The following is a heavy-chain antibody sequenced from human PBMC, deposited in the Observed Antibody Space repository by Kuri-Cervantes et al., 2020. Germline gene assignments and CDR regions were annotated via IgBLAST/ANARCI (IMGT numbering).Heavy chain of an antibody. Sequence: ESLKISCAVYGGSFSGYYWGWIRQPPGKELGWIGSIYYSGSTYYNPSLKSRVTISVDTSKNQFSLKLSSVTAADTAVYYCARLPGYSRAHLNWGQGTLVTVSS. J-gene: IGHJ4*02. D-gene: IGHD6-13*01. V-gene: IGHV4-34*01. CDR2: IYYSGST. CDR3: ARLPGYSRAHLN. CDR1: GGSFSGYY.